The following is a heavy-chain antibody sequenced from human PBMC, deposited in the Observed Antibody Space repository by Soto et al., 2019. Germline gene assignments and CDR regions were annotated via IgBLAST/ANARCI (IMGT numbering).Heavy chain of an antibody. Sequence: SLRLSCAASGFTFDSPYSHAMSWVRQSPGKGPEWVSTISSNDANTHYAESVQGRFTISKDASRNTVHLHMNSLRADDTATYFCVSWVSAHFDYWGHGTPVTVS. CDR3: VSWVSAHFDY. J-gene: IGHJ4*01. V-gene: IGHV3-23*01. CDR2: ISSNDANT. D-gene: IGHD2-8*01. CDR1: GFTFDSPYSHA.